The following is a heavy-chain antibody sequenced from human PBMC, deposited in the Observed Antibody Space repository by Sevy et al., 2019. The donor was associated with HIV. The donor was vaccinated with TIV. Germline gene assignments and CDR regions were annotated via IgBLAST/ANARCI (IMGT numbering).Heavy chain of an antibody. D-gene: IGHD1-7*01. Sequence: GGSLRLSCAASGFTFSDYYMSWIRQAPGKGLEWVSDISSGSTYTKYADSVKGRFTSSRDNAKNSLYVQMNSLRVEDTARYYCARDRRNYAGQYFDYWGQGTLVTVSS. CDR1: GFTFSDYY. J-gene: IGHJ4*02. CDR3: ARDRRNYAGQYFDY. V-gene: IGHV3-11*06. CDR2: ISSGSTYT.